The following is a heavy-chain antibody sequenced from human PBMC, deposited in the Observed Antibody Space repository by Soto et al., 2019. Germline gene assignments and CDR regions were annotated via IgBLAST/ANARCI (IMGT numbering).Heavy chain of an antibody. V-gene: IGHV3-53*01. CDR1: EPAVRNNY. CDR3: VRTLPAWRNYGMDV. CDR2: IYNDDTT. Sequence: GGSLRPSCTAYEPAVRNNYMSWVRQAPGMGMEWVAVIYNDDTTYYADSVKGRVTLSRDTSKNTLSLQMDSLRAEDTSVYYCVRTLPAWRNYGMDVWGQGTTVTVSS. J-gene: IGHJ6*02. D-gene: IGHD5-12*01.